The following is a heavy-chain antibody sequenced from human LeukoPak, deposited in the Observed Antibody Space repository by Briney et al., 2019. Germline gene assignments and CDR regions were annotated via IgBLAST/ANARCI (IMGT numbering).Heavy chain of an antibody. V-gene: IGHV1-69*05. CDR1: GCTFNSYA. CDR3: AREDYDSSGQHTYYFDH. CDR2: IIPIFGTA. Sequence: SVKVSCKASGCTFNSYAISWVRQAPGQGLEWMGRIIPIFGTANYAQKFQGRVTITTEESTSTAYMELSSLRSEDTAVYYCAREDYDSSGQHTYYFDHWGQGTLVTVSS. J-gene: IGHJ4*02. D-gene: IGHD3-22*01.